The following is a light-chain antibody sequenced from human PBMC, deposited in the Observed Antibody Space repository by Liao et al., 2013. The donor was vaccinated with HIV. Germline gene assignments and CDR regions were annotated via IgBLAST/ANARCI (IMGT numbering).Light chain of an antibody. J-gene: IGLJ2*01. CDR1: SLPKQY. Sequence: SYELTQPPSMSVSPGQTARITCSGDSLPKQYAYWYQQRPGQAPLLVIFQDNERPSGIPERFSGSNSGNTATLTISRVEAGDEADYYCQVWDSYSDHVLFGGGTKLTVL. CDR3: QVWDSYSDHVL. CDR2: QDN. V-gene: IGLV3-25*02.